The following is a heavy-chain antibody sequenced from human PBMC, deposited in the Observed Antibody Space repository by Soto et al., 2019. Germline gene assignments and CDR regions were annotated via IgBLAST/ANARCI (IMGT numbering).Heavy chain of an antibody. V-gene: IGHV3-30*03. D-gene: IGHD1-7*01. CDR1: GFIFGGHG. J-gene: IGHJ4*02. Sequence: SLRLSCAASGFIFGGHGMHWVRQAPGKGLEWVAVISYDGGNKYYADSVKGRFTVSRDNSNNTLYLQMNSLVGEDTGIYYCARVRYGVSGTTKENDYWGQGTLVTVSS. CDR3: ARVRYGVSGTTKENDY. CDR2: ISYDGGNK.